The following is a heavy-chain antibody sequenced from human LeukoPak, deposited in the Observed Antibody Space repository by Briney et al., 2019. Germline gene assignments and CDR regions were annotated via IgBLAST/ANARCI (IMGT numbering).Heavy chain of an antibody. J-gene: IGHJ4*02. V-gene: IGHV3-13*01. Sequence: PGGSLRLSCAASGFTFSSYDMHWVPKATGKGLEWVSAIGTAGDTYYPGSVKGRFTISRENAKNPLYLQMNSLRAEDTAVYYCARESPYSSSLDYWGQGTLVTVSS. CDR2: IGTAGDT. D-gene: IGHD6-13*01. CDR1: GFTFSSYD. CDR3: ARESPYSSSLDY.